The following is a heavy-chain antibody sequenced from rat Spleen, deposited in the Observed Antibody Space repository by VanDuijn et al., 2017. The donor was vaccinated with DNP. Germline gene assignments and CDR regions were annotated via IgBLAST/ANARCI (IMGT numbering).Heavy chain of an antibody. CDR1: GFTFNNYW. CDR3: ARMGNYGWFAY. J-gene: IGHJ3*01. CDR2: INKDSRTR. V-gene: IGHV4-2*01. Sequence: EVQLVESGGGLVQPGRSLKLSCVASGFTFNNYWMGWVRQAPGKGLEWIGEINKDSRTRNYIPSLKDKFTISRDNAQNTLYLQMSKLGSEDTAIYYCARMGNYGWFAYWGQGTLVTVSS. D-gene: IGHD1-1*01.